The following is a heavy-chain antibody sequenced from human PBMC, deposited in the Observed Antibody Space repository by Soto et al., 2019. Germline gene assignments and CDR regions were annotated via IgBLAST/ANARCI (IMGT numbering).Heavy chain of an antibody. CDR3: ARAPTSRDAYFDY. CDR1: GFTFSNYG. V-gene: IGHV3-33*01. CDR2: IWHDGTDK. J-gene: IGHJ4*02. Sequence: ESGGGVVQPGESLRLSCVTSGFTFSNYGLHWVRQAPGKGLEWVALIWHDGTDKYFTDSVKGRFTLSRDNSKNTVYLQMNSLRVEDTAVYYCARAPTSRDAYFDYWGQGTLVTVSS.